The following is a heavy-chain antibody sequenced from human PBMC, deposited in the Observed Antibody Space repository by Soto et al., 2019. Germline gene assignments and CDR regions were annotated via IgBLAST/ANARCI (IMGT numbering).Heavy chain of an antibody. Sequence: SETLSLTCTVSGGSISSGSYYWGWIRQPPGKGLEWIGSIYYSGSTYYNPSLKSRVTISVDTSKNQFSLKLSSVTAADTAVYYCASHRPGSGYYGGAFDIWGQGTMVTVSS. CDR1: GGSISSGSYY. J-gene: IGHJ3*02. V-gene: IGHV4-39*01. D-gene: IGHD3-22*01. CDR2: IYYSGST. CDR3: ASHRPGSGYYGGAFDI.